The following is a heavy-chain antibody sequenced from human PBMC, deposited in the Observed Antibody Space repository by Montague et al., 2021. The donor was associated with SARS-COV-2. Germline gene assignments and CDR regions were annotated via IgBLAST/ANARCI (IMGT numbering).Heavy chain of an antibody. CDR2: LSSDANNA. D-gene: IGHD2-15*01. J-gene: IGHJ6*02. V-gene: IGHV3-30-3*01. CDR1: GFTFSTYD. Sequence: SLRLSCAASGFTFSTYDMNWVRQAPGKGLEWVAVLSSDANNAYYADSVKGRFTISRDTSKNTLYLQMNSLRAEDTAVYYCARERGPGVYCSGATCTNYYYYYYGLDVWGQGTTVTVSS. CDR3: ARERGPGVYCSGATCTNYYYYYYGLDV.